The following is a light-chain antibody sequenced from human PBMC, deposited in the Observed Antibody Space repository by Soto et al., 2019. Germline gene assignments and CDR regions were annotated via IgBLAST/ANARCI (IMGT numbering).Light chain of an antibody. CDR1: QSVSDN. CDR3: QQYGSSPWT. CDR2: GAS. J-gene: IGKJ1*01. Sequence: EIVLTQSPATLSVSPGERVTLSCRASQSVSDNLAWYQQKPGQAPRLLIYGASIRATDIPARFSGSGSGTEFSLTISRLEPEDFAVYYCQQYGSSPWTFGQGTKVEIK. V-gene: IGKV3-20*01.